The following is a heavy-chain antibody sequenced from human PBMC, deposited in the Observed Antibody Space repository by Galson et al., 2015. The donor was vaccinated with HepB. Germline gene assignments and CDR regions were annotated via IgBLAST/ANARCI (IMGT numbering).Heavy chain of an antibody. D-gene: IGHD6-13*01. CDR1: GFTFSSYA. CDR2: ISSSGGST. V-gene: IGHV3-23*01. J-gene: IGHJ4*02. CDR3: AKGAAAAGISDY. Sequence: SLRLSCAASGFTFSSYAMSWVRQAPGKGLEWVSTISSSGGSTYYADSVKGRFTISRDNSKNTLYLQMNSLRAEDTAVYYCAKGAAAAGISDYWGQGTLVTVSS.